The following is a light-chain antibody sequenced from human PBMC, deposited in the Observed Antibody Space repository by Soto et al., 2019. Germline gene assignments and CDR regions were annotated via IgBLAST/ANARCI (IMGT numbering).Light chain of an antibody. CDR1: QSVSSSY. V-gene: IGKV3-20*01. CDR3: QQYGSSAT. Sequence: EIVLTQSPGTLSLSPGERVTLSCRASQSVSSSYLAWYQQKPGQAPMLLIYEVSSSATGIPDRFSGSGSGTDFTLTISRLEPEDFAVYYWQQYGSSATFGQGTKVEIK. CDR2: EVS. J-gene: IGKJ1*01.